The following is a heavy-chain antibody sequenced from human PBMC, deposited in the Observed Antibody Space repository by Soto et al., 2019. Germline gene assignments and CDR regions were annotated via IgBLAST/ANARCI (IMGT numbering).Heavy chain of an antibody. CDR2: IRSKAYGGTT. J-gene: IGHJ6*02. Sequence: GGSLRLSCTASGFTFGDYAMSWFRQAPGKGLEWVGFIRSKAYGGTTEYAASVKGRFTVSRDDSKSIAYLQMNSLKTEDTAVYYCTTENPVWFGDLLFTAYGMEVWGQGTTVTVSS. CDR3: TTENPVWFGDLLFTAYGMEV. CDR1: GFTFGDYA. V-gene: IGHV3-49*03. D-gene: IGHD3-10*01.